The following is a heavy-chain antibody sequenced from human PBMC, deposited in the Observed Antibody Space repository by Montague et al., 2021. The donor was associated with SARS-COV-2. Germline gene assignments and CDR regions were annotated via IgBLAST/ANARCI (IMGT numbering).Heavy chain of an antibody. CDR2: IYYSGXT. V-gene: IGHV4-39*01. J-gene: IGHJ4*02. D-gene: IGHD3-3*01. Sequence: SETRSLTCTVSGGSISGSSYFWGWIRQPPGKGLEWIGSIYYSGXTXYXXXXKXRVTISVDTSKNQFSLKLSSVTAADTAVFYCARKTSRGLTIFGVVTASYCFDYWGQGTLVTVSS. CDR3: ARKTSRGLTIFGVVTASYCFDY. CDR1: GGSISGSSYF.